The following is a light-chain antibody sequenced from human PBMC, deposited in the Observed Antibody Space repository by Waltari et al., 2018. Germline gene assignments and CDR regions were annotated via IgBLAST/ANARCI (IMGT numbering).Light chain of an antibody. J-gene: IGKJ2*03. CDR1: QIISNY. Sequence: DIQMTQSPSSLSASVGDRVNITCRASQIISNYLNWYQHKSGHAPRLLIYATSTLESGVPPRFTGSRSGREYTLTIRCLRPEDFATYFCQQSSTVPNSFGPGTKVEV. CDR3: QQSSTVPNS. V-gene: IGKV1-39*01. CDR2: ATS.